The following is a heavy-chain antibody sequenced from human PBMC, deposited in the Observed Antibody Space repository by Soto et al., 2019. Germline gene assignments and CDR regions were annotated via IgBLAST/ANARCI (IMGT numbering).Heavy chain of an antibody. J-gene: IGHJ4*02. Sequence: QVQLQESGPGLVXXSQTLSLTCTVSGGSISSGGYYWSWIRQHPGKGLEWIGYIYYSGSTYYNPSLKSRVTISVDTSKNQFSLKLSSVTAADTAVYYCAXDRXXXXXXXXXXXXYFDYWGQGTLVTVSS. CDR1: GGSISSGGYY. CDR2: IYYSGST. CDR3: AXDRXXXXXXXXXXXXYFDY. V-gene: IGHV4-31*03.